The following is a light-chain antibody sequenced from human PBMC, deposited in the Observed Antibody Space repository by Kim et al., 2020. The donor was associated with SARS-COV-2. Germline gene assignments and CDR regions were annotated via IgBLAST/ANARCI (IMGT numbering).Light chain of an antibody. Sequence: PGERATPSCRVSQSFCGSLAWYQQKPGRTPKPRIYDASNRAPGIAVRFSGSGSGTDFTLSISSLEPEDFAIYYCHHRSNRPPGLTFGGGTKVDIK. CDR3: HHRSNRPPGLT. CDR1: QSFCGS. CDR2: DAS. V-gene: IGKV3-11*01. J-gene: IGKJ4*01.